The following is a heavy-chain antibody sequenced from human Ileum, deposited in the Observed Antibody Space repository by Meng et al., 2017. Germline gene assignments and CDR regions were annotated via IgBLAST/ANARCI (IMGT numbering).Heavy chain of an antibody. Sequence: EVQLLESGGGVVQLGGSLRLSCVASGFTFSSYGMNWARQAPGKGLEWVSGITYGGTTFYADSAKGRFTISRDNSKNTVFLQMNSLRADDTAVYYCANWGGLGHWGQGVLVTVSS. J-gene: IGHJ4*02. V-gene: IGHV3-23*01. CDR1: GFTFSSYG. D-gene: IGHD3-16*01. CDR2: ITYGGTT. CDR3: ANWGGLGH.